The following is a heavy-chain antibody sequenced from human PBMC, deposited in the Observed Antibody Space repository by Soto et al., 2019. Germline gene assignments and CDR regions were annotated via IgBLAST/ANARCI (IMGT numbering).Heavy chain of an antibody. CDR3: ARDTSWCSGGSCPPHTSYYFDY. CDR2: IVVGSGNR. V-gene: IGHV1-58*02. CDR1: GFTFTTSA. J-gene: IGHJ4*02. D-gene: IGHD2-15*01. Sequence: SVKVSCKASGFTFTTSAMQWVRQARGQRLEWIGWIVVGSGNRNYAQKFQERVSITRDMSTSTAYMELSSLRSEDTAVYYCARDTSWCSGGSCPPHTSYYFDYWGQGTLVTVSS.